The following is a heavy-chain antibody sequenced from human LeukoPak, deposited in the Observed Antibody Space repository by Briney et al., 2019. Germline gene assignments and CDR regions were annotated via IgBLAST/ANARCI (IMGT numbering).Heavy chain of an antibody. V-gene: IGHV4-34*01. J-gene: IGHJ5*02. CDR3: ARQKAANWFDP. CDR2: IDHSGNT. Sequence: SETLSLTCAVYGGSFSGYYWTWIRQPPGKGLEWIGEIDHSGNTNYNPSLKSRVTISVDTSKNQFSLKLSSVTAADTAVYYCARQKAANWFDPWGQGTLVTVSS. D-gene: IGHD6-13*01. CDR1: GGSFSGYY.